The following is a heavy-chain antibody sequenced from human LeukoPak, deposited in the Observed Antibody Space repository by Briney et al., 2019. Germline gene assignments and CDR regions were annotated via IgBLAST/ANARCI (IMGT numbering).Heavy chain of an antibody. D-gene: IGHD6-6*01. CDR1: GGSISSYY. J-gene: IGHJ5*02. V-gene: IGHV4-59*01. CDR2: IYYSGST. Sequence: PSETLSLTCTVSGGSISSYYWSWIRQPPGKGLEWIGYIYYSGSTNYNPSLKSRVTISVDTSKNQFSLKLSSVTAADTAVYYCARHLIREDYSRSSIGFDPWGQGTLVTVSS. CDR3: ARHLIREDYSRSSIGFDP.